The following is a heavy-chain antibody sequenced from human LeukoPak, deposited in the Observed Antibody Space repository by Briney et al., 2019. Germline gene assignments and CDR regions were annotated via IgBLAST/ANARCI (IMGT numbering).Heavy chain of an antibody. Sequence: GASVKVSCKASGYTFTVYYMHWVRQAPGQGLEWMGWINPNSGGTNYAQKFQGRVTMTRDTSISTAYMELSRLRSDDTAVYYCARDRSWKDTAMDDFDYWGQGTLVTVSS. CDR3: ARDRSWKDTAMDDFDY. CDR1: GYTFTVYY. D-gene: IGHD5-18*01. CDR2: INPNSGGT. V-gene: IGHV1-2*02. J-gene: IGHJ4*02.